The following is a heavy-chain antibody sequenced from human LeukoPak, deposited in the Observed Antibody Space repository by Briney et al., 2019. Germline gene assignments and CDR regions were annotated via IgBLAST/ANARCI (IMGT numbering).Heavy chain of an antibody. V-gene: IGHV4-59*01. CDR1: GGSISSYY. CDR2: IYYSGCT. Sequence: SETLSLTCTVSGGSISSYYWSWIRQPPGKGLEWIGYIYYSGCTNYNPSLKSRVTVSVDTSKNQFSLKLSSVTAADTAVYYCARTRGGTYWYYFDYWGQGTLVTVSS. D-gene: IGHD1-26*01. CDR3: ARTRGGTYWYYFDY. J-gene: IGHJ4*02.